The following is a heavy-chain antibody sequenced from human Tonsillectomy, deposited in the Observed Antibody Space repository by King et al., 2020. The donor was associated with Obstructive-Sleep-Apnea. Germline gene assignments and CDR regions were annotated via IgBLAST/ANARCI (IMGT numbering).Heavy chain of an antibody. J-gene: IGHJ3*02. Sequence: QLQESGPGLVKPSETLSLTCTVSGGSISSYYWSWIRQPPGKGLEWIGYIYYSGSTNYNPSLKSRVTISVDTSKNQFFLKLSSVTAADTAVYYCAREAVVTDAFDIWGQGTMVTVSS. D-gene: IGHD4-23*01. CDR3: AREAVVTDAFDI. V-gene: IGHV4-59*01. CDR2: IYYSGST. CDR1: GGSISSYY.